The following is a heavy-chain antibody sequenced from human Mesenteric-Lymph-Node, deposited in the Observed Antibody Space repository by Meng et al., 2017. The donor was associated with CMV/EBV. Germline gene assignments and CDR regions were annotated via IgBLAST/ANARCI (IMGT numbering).Heavy chain of an antibody. Sequence: KVSCKTSGYPFTDYAIHWVRLAPGQRLEWMGWINTGNGVPKYSQNFQDRVTFTRDTSASTAYMDLSSLRSEDTAIYYCTGGTGGVYQYWGQGTLVTVSS. J-gene: IGHJ4*02. CDR2: INTGNGVP. D-gene: IGHD2-8*01. CDR1: GYPFTDYA. V-gene: IGHV1-3*04. CDR3: TGGTGGVYQY.